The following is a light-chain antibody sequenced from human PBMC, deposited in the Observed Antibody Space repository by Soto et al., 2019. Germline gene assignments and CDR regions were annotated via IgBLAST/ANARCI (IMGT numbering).Light chain of an antibody. J-gene: IGLJ2*01. CDR2: DVS. V-gene: IGLV2-11*01. CDR1: SSDVGSSNY. CDR3: CSHAGSYVV. Sequence: QSALTQPRSVSGSPGQSVTLSCTGTSSDVGSSNYVSWYQQHPGKAPKLIISDVSKRPSGVPDRFSGSKSDNTASLSISGLQDEDEADYFCCSHAGSYVVFGGGTKLTVL.